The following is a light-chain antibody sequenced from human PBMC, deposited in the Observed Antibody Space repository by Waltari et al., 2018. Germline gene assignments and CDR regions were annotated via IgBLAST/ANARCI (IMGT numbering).Light chain of an antibody. CDR2: AAS. CDR1: QSITTA. V-gene: IGKV1-39*01. Sequence: DIQLAQSPSSLSASVGDTVTITCRASQSITTALNWYQQRPGQAPRLLIYAASSWPAGVPSRFSGSGSGTDFTLTINGLQPEDFATYYCQDSYSTLSFVFGPGTRVDVK. J-gene: IGKJ3*01. CDR3: QDSYSTLSFV.